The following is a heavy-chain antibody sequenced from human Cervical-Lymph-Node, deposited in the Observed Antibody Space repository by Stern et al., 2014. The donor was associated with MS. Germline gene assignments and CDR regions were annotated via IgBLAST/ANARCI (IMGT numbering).Heavy chain of an antibody. CDR2: ISYSGNT. D-gene: IGHD6-19*01. CDR1: AYSISNYY. V-gene: IGHV4-59*12. Sequence: QVQLQESGPGLVKPSETLSLTCTVSAYSISNYYWSWIRQPPGKGLEWIGFISYSGNTNHNPSLKSRVTISVDTSKNQFSLKLRSVTAADTAVYYCARSGMTVTDLHRRHYGVDVWGQGTTVTVSS. CDR3: ARSGMTVTDLHRRHYGVDV. J-gene: IGHJ6*02.